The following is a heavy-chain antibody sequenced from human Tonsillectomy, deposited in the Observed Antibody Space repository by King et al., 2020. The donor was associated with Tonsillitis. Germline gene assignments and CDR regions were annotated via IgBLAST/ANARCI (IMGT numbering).Heavy chain of an antibody. CDR1: GYTFTGYY. J-gene: IGHJ5*02. CDR3: ARGNYYGSRKFWFDP. D-gene: IGHD3-10*01. Sequence: QLVQSGAEVKKPGASVKVSCKASGYTFTGYYMHWVRQAPGQGLEWMGWINPNSGGTNYAQKFQGRVTMTRDTSISTAYMELGRLRSDDTAVYYCARGNYYGSRKFWFDPWGQGTLVTVSS. V-gene: IGHV1-2*02. CDR2: INPNSGGT.